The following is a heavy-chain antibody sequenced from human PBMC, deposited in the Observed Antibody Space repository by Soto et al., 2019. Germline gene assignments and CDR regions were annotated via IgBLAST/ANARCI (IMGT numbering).Heavy chain of an antibody. V-gene: IGHV1-18*01. J-gene: IGHJ4*02. D-gene: IGHD1-26*01. CDR1: GYTFNNFG. CDR2: ISAYTGNT. CDR3: ARGGTPIDY. Sequence: QVQLVQSGAEVKTPGASVKVSCKASGYTFNNFGISWVRKAPGQGLAWMGWISAYTGNTNYAQKVQGRVTMTTDTPTSTAYMELRSLSCDDTSVYYCARGGTPIDYWCQGTLVTVSS.